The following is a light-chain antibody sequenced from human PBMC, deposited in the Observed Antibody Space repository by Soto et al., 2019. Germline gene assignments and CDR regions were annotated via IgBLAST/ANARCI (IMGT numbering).Light chain of an antibody. CDR1: QTISSW. CDR2: QAS. CDR3: QQYNSYSLT. V-gene: IGKV1-5*03. J-gene: IGKJ4*01. Sequence: DIQMTQSPSSLSASVGDRVTITCRASQTISSWLAWYQQKPGKAPNLLIYQASSLESGVPSRFSGSGSGTEFTLTISSLQPDDFATYYCQQYNSYSLTFGGGTKVEIK.